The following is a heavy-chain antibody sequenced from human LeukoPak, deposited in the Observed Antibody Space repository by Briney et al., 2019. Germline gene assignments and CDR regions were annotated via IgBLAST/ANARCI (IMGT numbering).Heavy chain of an antibody. D-gene: IGHD3-10*01. CDR1: GYSISSGYY. Sequence: SETLSLTCTVSGYSISSGYYWGWIRQPPGKGLEWIGYIYYSGSTNYNPSLKSRVTISVDTSKNQFSLKLSSVTAADTAVYYCARHGKRGITMVRGVYRPGYFDYWGQGTLVTVSS. V-gene: IGHV4-61*01. J-gene: IGHJ4*02. CDR2: IYYSGST. CDR3: ARHGKRGITMVRGVYRPGYFDY.